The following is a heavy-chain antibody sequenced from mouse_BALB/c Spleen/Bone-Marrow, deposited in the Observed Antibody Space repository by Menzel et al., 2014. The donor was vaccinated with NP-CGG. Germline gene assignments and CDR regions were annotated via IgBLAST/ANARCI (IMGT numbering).Heavy chain of an antibody. Sequence: QVQLKESGAELVRPGASVKLSCRASGYTFTSXWXNWVXQRPXXGXXWIXXIYXXXSYTNYNQRFKDKATLTVDKSSSTAYMQLSSPTSEDSAVYYCTRYGNSHYYAMDYWGQGTSVTVSS. CDR2: IYXXXSYT. CDR3: TRYGNSHYYAMDY. D-gene: IGHD1-1*01. V-gene: IGHV1-69*02. J-gene: IGHJ4*01. CDR1: GYTFTSXW.